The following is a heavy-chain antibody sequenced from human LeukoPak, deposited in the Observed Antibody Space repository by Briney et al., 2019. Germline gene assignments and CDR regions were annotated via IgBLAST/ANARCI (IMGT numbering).Heavy chain of an antibody. CDR1: GGSISTGTYY. D-gene: IGHD3-16*02. CDR2: IYTSGST. Sequence: TSETLSLTCTVSGGSISTGTYYWSWIRPPAGKGLEWIGRIYTSGSTNYNPSLRSRVTISVDTSKNQFSLKLSSVTAADTAVYYCARDYRDADAFDIWGQGTMVTVSS. V-gene: IGHV4-61*02. J-gene: IGHJ3*02. CDR3: ARDYRDADAFDI.